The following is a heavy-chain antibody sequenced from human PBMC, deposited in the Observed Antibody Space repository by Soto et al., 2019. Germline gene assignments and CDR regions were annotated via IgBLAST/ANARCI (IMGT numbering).Heavy chain of an antibody. CDR3: ARGGGVGVAGSAAFDM. CDR2: INPATGAA. CDR1: GYPVTAYY. J-gene: IGHJ3*02. V-gene: IGHV1-2*02. Sequence: QLHLVQSGAVVKKPGASVTVSCSASGYPVTAYYMHWVRQAPGRGLEWMGGINPATGAAKYTQTFRGRVTMTRDTSTSTVFMEPSGLTSEVTAVFYCARGGGVGVAGSAAFDMWGQGTLVTVSS. D-gene: IGHD3-3*01.